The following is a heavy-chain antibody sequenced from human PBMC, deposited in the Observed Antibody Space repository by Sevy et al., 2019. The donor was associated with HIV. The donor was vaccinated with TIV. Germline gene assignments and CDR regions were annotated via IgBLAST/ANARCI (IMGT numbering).Heavy chain of an antibody. CDR3: AAEDMTSTGGQFRVFDF. D-gene: IGHD2-15*01. CDR1: GFTFTSSA. CDR2: IVVGSGVT. Sequence: ASVKVSCKASGFTFTSSAVQWVRQTRGQRLQWIGWIVVGSGVTNYAQSFQERVSIIGDMSISTVYMEVTSLTSDDTAVYYCAAEDMTSTGGQFRVFDFWGQGTVVTVSS. V-gene: IGHV1-58*01. J-gene: IGHJ3*01.